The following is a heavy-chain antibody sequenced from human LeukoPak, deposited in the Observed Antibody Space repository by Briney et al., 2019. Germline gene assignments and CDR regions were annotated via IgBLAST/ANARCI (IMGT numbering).Heavy chain of an antibody. J-gene: IGHJ4*02. CDR2: ISYDGGNK. Sequence: GGSLRLSCGTSGFSFSAYGMHWVRQAPGKGLEWVAVISYDGGNKFYADSVKGRFTISRDNAKNSLYLQMNSLRAEDTAVYYCAKDPPALGYCSSTSCYSRYWGQGTLVTVSS. D-gene: IGHD2-2*01. CDR1: GFSFSAYG. CDR3: AKDPPALGYCSSTSCYSRY. V-gene: IGHV3-30*18.